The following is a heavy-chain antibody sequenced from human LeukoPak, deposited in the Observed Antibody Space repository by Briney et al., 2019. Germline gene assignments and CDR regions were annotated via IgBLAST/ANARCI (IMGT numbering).Heavy chain of an antibody. CDR2: IYYNGST. J-gene: IGHJ5*02. V-gene: IGHV4-31*03. Sequence: SETLSLTCTVSGGSLSNSGYYWSWIRQHPGKGLEWIGNIYYNGSTYYNPSLKSRLSISVDTSKNQFSLKLSSVTAADTAVYYCARDRHITIFGVVPHRWFDPWGQGTLVTVSS. CDR1: GGSLSNSGYY. CDR3: ARDRHITIFGVVPHRWFDP. D-gene: IGHD3-3*01.